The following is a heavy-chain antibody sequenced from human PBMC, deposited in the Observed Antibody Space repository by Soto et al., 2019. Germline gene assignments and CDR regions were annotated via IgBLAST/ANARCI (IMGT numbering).Heavy chain of an antibody. CDR3: ARDRDDCWSRYLFDP. CDR2: IWYDGSNK. Sequence: GGSLRLSRGASGFTFSSYGMHWVRQAPGKGLEWVAVIWYDGSNKHDADSVKGRFTISRDNSKNTLYLQMNSLRAEDTAVYYCARDRDDCWSRYLFDPWGQRTWVPVSS. J-gene: IGHJ5*02. V-gene: IGHV3-33*01. CDR1: GFTFSSYG. D-gene: IGHD3-3*01.